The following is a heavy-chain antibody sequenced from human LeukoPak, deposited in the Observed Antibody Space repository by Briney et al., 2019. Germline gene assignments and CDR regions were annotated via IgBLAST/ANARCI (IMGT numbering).Heavy chain of an antibody. CDR3: ARPIRAAGSDAFDI. J-gene: IGHJ3*02. CDR2: INHSGST. V-gene: IGHV4-34*01. Sequence: SETLSLTCAVYGGSFSGYYWSWIRQPPGKGLEWIGEINHSGSTNYNPSLKSRVTISVDTSKNQFSLKLSSVTAADTAVYYCARPIRAAGSDAFDIWGQGTMVIVSS. CDR1: GGSFSGYY. D-gene: IGHD6-19*01.